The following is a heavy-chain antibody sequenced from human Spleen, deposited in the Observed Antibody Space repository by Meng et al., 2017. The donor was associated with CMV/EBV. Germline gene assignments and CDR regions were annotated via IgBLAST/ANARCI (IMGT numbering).Heavy chain of an antibody. Sequence: SGASITNTKWWTWVRQPPGKGLEWVGEIDHSGNSNSNPSLKSRLTLSLDTSKNHLSLRMTSVTAEDTAIYYCARVREHTSLGNYWFDPWGQGTLVTVSS. D-gene: IGHD3-16*01. V-gene: IGHV4-4*02. CDR3: ARVREHTSLGNYWFDP. J-gene: IGHJ5*02. CDR1: GASITNTKW. CDR2: IDHSGNS.